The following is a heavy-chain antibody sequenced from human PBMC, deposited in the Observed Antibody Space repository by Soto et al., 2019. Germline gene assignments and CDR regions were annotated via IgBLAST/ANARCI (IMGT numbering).Heavy chain of an antibody. V-gene: IGHV3-23*01. J-gene: IGHJ4*02. D-gene: IGHD3-22*01. CDR1: GFTFSSYS. CDR2: ISGSDSST. Sequence: GGSLRLSCAASGFTFSSYSMNWVRQAPGKGLEWVSVISGSDSSTYYADSVKGRFTISRDNSKNTLYVQMNSLRAEDTAVYYCARYYYDSSGYYPLWGQGTLVTVSS. CDR3: ARYYYDSSGYYPL.